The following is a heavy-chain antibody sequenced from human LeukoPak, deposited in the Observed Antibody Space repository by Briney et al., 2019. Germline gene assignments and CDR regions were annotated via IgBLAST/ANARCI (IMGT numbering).Heavy chain of an antibody. CDR3: ARGPSNCSGGSCYGLLDY. V-gene: IGHV4-39*06. J-gene: IGHJ4*02. D-gene: IGHD2-15*01. CDR1: GGSISSGAYY. CDR2: IYYSGST. Sequence: PSETLSLTCTVSGGSISSGAYYWGWIRQPPGKGLEWIGSIYYSGSTYYNPSRKSRVTISVDTSKNQFPLKLSSVTAADTAVYYCARGPSNCSGGSCYGLLDYWGQGTLVTVSS.